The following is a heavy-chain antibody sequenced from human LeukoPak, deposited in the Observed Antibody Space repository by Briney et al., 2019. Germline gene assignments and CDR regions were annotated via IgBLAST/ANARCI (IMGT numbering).Heavy chain of an antibody. J-gene: IGHJ4*02. CDR2: VSAYNGNI. Sequence: GGSVKVSCKASGYTFTSYGITWVRQAPGQGLEWLGCVSAYNGNINYAHNLKGRVTTTTDTATNTAYMELKSLRSDDTAGYYCVRLSEGDYLYYVDYWGQGTLVTVSS. V-gene: IGHV1-18*01. CDR1: GYTFTSYG. CDR3: VRLSEGDYLYYVDY. D-gene: IGHD3-16*01.